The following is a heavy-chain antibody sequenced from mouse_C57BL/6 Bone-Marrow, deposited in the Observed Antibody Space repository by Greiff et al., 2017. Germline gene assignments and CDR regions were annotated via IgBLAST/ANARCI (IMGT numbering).Heavy chain of an antibody. V-gene: IGHV1-59*01. J-gene: IGHJ2*01. D-gene: IGHD1-1*01. CDR1: GYTFTSYW. Sequence: QVQLQQPGAELVRPGTSVKLSCKASGYTFTSYWMHWVKQRPGQGLEWIGVIDPSDSYTNYNQKFKGKATLPVDTSSSTAYMQLSSLTSEDAAVYYCARFDTTVVADYWGQGTTLTVSS. CDR2: IDPSDSYT. CDR3: ARFDTTVVADY.